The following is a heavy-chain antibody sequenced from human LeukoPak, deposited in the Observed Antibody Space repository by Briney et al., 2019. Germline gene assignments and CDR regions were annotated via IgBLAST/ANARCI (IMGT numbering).Heavy chain of an antibody. CDR2: ISDDGSNK. D-gene: IGHD6-13*01. CDR1: GFTFSSYG. V-gene: IGHV3-30*18. CDR3: AKDRGYSSSWYVFGY. Sequence: GRSLRLSCAASGFTFSSYGMHWVRQAPGKGLEWVAVISDDGSNKYYGDSVKGRFTISRDNSKNTLHLQMNSLRAEDTAVYYCAKDRGYSSSWYVFGYWGQGTLVTVSS. J-gene: IGHJ4*02.